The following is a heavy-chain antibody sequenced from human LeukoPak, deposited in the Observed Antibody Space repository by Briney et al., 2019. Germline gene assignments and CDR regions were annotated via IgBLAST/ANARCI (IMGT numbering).Heavy chain of an antibody. V-gene: IGHV4-39*01. CDR1: GGSISSSSYY. CDR2: IYYSGGT. CDR3: ARQTPRDAFDI. Sequence: PSETLSLTCTVSGGSISSSSYYWGWIRQPPGKGLEWIGSIYYSGGTYYNPSLKSRVTISVDTSKNQFSLKLSSVTAADTAVYYCARQTPRDAFDIWGQGTMVTVSS. J-gene: IGHJ3*02.